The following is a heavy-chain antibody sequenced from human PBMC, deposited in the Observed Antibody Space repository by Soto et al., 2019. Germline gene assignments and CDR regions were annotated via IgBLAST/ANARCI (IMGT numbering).Heavy chain of an antibody. CDR2: IYHSGST. Sequence: SETLSLTCAVSGYSISSGYYWGWIRQPPGKGLEWIGSIYHSGSTYYNPSLKSRVTISVDTSKNQFSLKLSSVTAADTAVYYCARGASSWYSHNWFDPWGQGTLVTVSS. D-gene: IGHD6-13*01. J-gene: IGHJ5*02. CDR1: GYSISSGYY. CDR3: ARGASSWYSHNWFDP. V-gene: IGHV4-38-2*01.